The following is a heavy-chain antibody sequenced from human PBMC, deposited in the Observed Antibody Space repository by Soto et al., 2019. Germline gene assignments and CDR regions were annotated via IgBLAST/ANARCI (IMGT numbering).Heavy chain of an antibody. CDR1: GGTFSSYA. D-gene: IGHD5-18*01. Sequence: GASVKVSCKASGGTFSSYAISWVRQAPGQGLEWMGGIIPIFGTANYAQKFQGRVTITADKSASTAYMELSSLRSEDTAVYYCARDVDTAMINWGQGTLVTVSS. J-gene: IGHJ4*02. V-gene: IGHV1-69*06. CDR3: ARDVDTAMIN. CDR2: IIPIFGTA.